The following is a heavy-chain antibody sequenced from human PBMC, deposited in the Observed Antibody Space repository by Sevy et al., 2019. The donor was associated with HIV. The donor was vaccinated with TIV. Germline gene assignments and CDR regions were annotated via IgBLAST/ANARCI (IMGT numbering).Heavy chain of an antibody. J-gene: IGHJ5*02. CDR3: TRAPPVRSGDDSLNWFDP. CDR2: IHSSGTT. V-gene: IGHV4-59*01. CDR1: SGYISSYY. D-gene: IGHD5-12*01. Sequence: SETLSLTCTVSSGYISSYYWSWIRQPPGKGLEYIGYIHSSGTTNYNPTLKSRVTISVDTSKNQFSLNLSSVTAADTAVYYCTRAPPVRSGDDSLNWFDPWGQGTLVTVSS.